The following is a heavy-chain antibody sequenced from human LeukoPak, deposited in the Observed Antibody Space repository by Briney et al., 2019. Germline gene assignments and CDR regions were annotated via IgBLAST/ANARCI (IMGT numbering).Heavy chain of an antibody. CDR3: ARVEMTAYYFDY. V-gene: IGHV3-30*04. CDR1: GFTFSRSA. Sequence: GGSLRLSCAASGFTFSRSAMHWVRQAPGKGLEWVAIISYDGGNKYYADSVKGRFTISRDNSKNTLYLQMNSLRAEDTAVYYCARVEMTAYYFDYWGQGTLITVSS. CDR2: ISYDGGNK. J-gene: IGHJ4*02. D-gene: IGHD2-21*02.